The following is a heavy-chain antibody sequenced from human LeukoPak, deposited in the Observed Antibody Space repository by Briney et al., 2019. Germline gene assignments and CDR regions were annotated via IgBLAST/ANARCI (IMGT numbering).Heavy chain of an antibody. CDR3: AKAESAYYYDSSGYYEN. Sequence: GGSLRLSCAASGSTFDVYAMHCVRQPPGKGLGWVSGIRWNSASIGYADSVKGRFTISRDNAKNSLYLQMNSLRAEDMALYYCAKAESAYYYDSSGYYENWGQGTLVTVSS. D-gene: IGHD3-22*01. J-gene: IGHJ4*02. V-gene: IGHV3-9*03. CDR1: GSTFDVYA. CDR2: IRWNSASI.